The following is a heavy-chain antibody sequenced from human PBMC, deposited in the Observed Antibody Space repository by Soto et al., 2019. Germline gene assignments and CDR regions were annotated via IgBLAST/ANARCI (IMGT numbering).Heavy chain of an antibody. CDR2: ISSSGSTI. CDR3: ARFSGYDGGAFDI. D-gene: IGHD5-12*01. J-gene: IGHJ3*02. Sequence: PGGSLRLSCAASGFTFSSYSMNWVRQAPGKGLEWVSYISSSGSTIYYADSVKGRFTISRHNSKNTLYLQMNSLRAEDTAVYYCARFSGYDGGAFDIWGQGTMVTVSS. CDR1: GFTFSSYS. V-gene: IGHV3-48*01.